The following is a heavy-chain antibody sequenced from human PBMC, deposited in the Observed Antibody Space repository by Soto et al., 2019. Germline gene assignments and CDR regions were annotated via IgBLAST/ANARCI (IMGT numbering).Heavy chain of an antibody. V-gene: IGHV3-23*01. J-gene: IGHJ6*02. D-gene: IGHD2-21*01. CDR1: GFTFSSYG. Sequence: EVQLLESGGGLVQPGGSPRLSCAASGFTFSSYGMSWVRQAPGEGLEWVSAISGSGGSTYYADSVKGRFTISRDNSKNTLYLQMNSLRAEDTAVYYCAKDPRSVVERSVYGMDVWGQGTTVTVSS. CDR3: AKDPRSVVERSVYGMDV. CDR2: ISGSGGST.